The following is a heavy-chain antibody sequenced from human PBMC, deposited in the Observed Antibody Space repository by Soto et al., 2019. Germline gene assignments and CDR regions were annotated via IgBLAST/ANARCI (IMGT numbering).Heavy chain of an antibody. CDR3: ARCLFSYGARFDP. J-gene: IGHJ5*02. D-gene: IGHD1-26*01. V-gene: IGHV4-59*01. CDR2: IYNSGST. Sequence: PSETLSLTCTVSGASISSYYWSWIRQPPGKGLEWIGYIYNSGSTNYNPSLKSRVTISVDTSKNQFSLKLSSVTAADTAVYYCARCLFSYGARFDPWGQGTLVTVS. CDR1: GASISSYY.